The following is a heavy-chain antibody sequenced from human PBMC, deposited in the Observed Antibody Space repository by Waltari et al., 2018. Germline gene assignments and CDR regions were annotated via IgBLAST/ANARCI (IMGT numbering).Heavy chain of an antibody. CDR1: GFTFSNYA. Sequence: SLRLSCAASGFTFSNYAMSWVRQAPGTGLEWVSAISGSGDSTYYADSVKGRFTISRDNSKNTLYLQMNSLRAEDTAVYYCAKQISGYSSGWPPGFFDFWGQGALVTVSS. D-gene: IGHD6-19*01. J-gene: IGHJ4*02. CDR2: ISGSGDST. V-gene: IGHV3-23*01. CDR3: AKQISGYSSGWPPGFFDF.